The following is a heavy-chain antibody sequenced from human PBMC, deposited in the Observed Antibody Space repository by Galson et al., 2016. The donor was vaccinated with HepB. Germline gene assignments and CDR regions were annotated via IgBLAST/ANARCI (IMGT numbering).Heavy chain of an antibody. CDR2: TFYRSNWQD. D-gene: IGHD7-27*01. V-gene: IGHV6-1*01. J-gene: IGHJ1*01. Sequence: CAISGDSVSSNTAGWNWIRQSPSRGLEWLGRTFYRSNWQDDYAESVKSRITINPDTSKNQFSLQLNSVTPEDTAVYYCARSYLLGRGFGWWGQGTLVTVSS. CDR3: ARSYLLGRGFGW. CDR1: GDSVSSNTAG.